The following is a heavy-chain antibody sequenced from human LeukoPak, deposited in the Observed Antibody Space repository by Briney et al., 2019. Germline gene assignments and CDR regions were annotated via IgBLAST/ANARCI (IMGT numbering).Heavy chain of an antibody. CDR3: ARAVANYGYVFDF. J-gene: IGHJ4*02. Sequence: PGGSLRLSCAASGFTVSSNYMSWVRQAPGKGLEWVSVIYSGGSRYYADSVKGRFTISRDNSKNTLYLQMNSLRAEDTAVYYCARAVANYGYVFDFWGQGTLVTVSS. CDR2: IYSGGSR. D-gene: IGHD5-18*01. CDR1: GFTVSSNY. V-gene: IGHV3-66*01.